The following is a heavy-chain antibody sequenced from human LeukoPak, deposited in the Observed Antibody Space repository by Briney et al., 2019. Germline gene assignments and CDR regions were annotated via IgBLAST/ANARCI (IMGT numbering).Heavy chain of an antibody. V-gene: IGHV3-21*01. D-gene: IGHD3-10*01. CDR1: GCTFSSYS. CDR3: ARAILAYYGSASYYKEPDGMDV. J-gene: IGHJ6*02. Sequence: GESLRLSCAASGCTFSSYSMNWVGQAPGEGRVVVLSISTISSYIYYADSVRGRVTISRDHAKNSLYLQMNSLIAADTAVYSCARAILAYYGSASYYKEPDGMDVWGQGTTVTVSS. CDR2: ISTISSYI.